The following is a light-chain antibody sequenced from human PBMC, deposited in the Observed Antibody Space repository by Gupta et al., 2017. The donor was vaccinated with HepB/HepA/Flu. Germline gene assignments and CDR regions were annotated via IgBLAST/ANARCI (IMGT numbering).Light chain of an antibody. J-gene: IGLJ2*01. CDR3: QSYDRKLSGLV. Sequence: QSVLTQPPPVSGAPGQRVTITRTGSSANIGAGYDVNWYKQVPGTAPKLLIYANTTRPSGVPDRFSASRSDTSASLAITGLQTEDEADYYCQSYDRKLSGLVFGAGTRLTVL. CDR2: ANT. CDR1: SANIGAGYD. V-gene: IGLV1-40*01.